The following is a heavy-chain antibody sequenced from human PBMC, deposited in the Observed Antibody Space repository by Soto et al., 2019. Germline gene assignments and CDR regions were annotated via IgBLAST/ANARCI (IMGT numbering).Heavy chain of an antibody. V-gene: IGHV3-30*18. CDR2: ISYDGSNK. Sequence: PGGSLRLSCAASGFTFSSYGMHWVRQAPGKGLEWVAVISYDGSNKYYADSVKGRFTISRDNSKNTLYLQMNSLRAEDTAVYYCAKADWNPTDYYFDYWGQGT. CDR3: AKADWNPTDYYFDY. J-gene: IGHJ4*02. CDR1: GFTFSSYG. D-gene: IGHD1-1*01.